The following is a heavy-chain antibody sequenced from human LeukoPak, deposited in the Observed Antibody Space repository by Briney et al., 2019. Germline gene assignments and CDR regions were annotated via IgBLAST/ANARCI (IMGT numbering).Heavy chain of an antibody. CDR3: ARQALKSSIAAD. CDR1: GGSISSYY. J-gene: IGHJ4*02. Sequence: SETLSLTCTVSGGSISSYYWSWIRQPPGKGLEWIGYIYYSGSTNYNPSLKSRVTISVDTSKNQFSLKLSSVTAADTAVYYCARQALKSSIAADWGQGTLVTVSS. V-gene: IGHV4-59*08. CDR2: IYYSGST. D-gene: IGHD6-6*01.